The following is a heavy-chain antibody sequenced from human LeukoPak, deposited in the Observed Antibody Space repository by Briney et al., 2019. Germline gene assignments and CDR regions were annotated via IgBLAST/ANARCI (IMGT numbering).Heavy chain of an antibody. CDR3: ARVGQGYSSRPPKYNWFDP. V-gene: IGHV4-39*07. Sequence: KTSETLSLTCTVSGGSISSTSYYWGWIRQPPGKGLEWIGSVSYGSTHYNPSLKSRVTISVDTSKNQFSLRLSSVTAADTAVYYCARVGQGYSSRPPKYNWFDPWGQGTLVTVSS. D-gene: IGHD6-13*01. CDR1: GGSISSTSYY. J-gene: IGHJ5*02. CDR2: VSYGST.